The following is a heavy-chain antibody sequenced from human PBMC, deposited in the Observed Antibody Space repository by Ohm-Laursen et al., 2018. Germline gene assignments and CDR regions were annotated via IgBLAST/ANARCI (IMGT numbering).Heavy chain of an antibody. CDR3: AKDFRTGINWNYGGHFGY. V-gene: IGHV3-30*18. CDR2: ISYDGSNT. D-gene: IGHD1-7*01. Sequence: SLRLSCAASGFTFKSYGMHWVRQPPSKGLEWLAIISYDGSNTNYADSVKGRFTISRDNSENTLYLQMNSLGAEDTAVYYCAKDFRTGINWNYGGHFGYWGQGTLVTISS. CDR1: GFTFKSYG. J-gene: IGHJ4*02.